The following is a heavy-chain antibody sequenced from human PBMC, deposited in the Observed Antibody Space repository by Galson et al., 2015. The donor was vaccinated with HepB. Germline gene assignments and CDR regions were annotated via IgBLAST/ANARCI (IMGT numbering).Heavy chain of an antibody. CDR3: ATSAHYGDYNYFDY. CDR1: GFTFRSYW. D-gene: IGHD4-17*01. V-gene: IGHV3-74*01. Sequence: SLRLSCAASGFTFRSYWMHWVRQAPGKGLVWVSRIKSDGTIITYADSVKGRFTISRDNAKNTLYLQLNSLRAEDTAVYYCATSAHYGDYNYFDYWGQGTLVTVSS. J-gene: IGHJ4*02. CDR2: IKSDGTII.